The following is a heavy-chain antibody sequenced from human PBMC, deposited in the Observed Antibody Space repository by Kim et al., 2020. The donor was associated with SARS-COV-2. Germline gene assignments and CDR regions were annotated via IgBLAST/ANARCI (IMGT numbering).Heavy chain of an antibody. CDR1: GYTFTSYA. CDR2: INTNTGNP. D-gene: IGHD4-17*01. Sequence: ASVKVSCKASGYTFTSYAMNWVRQAPGQGLEWMGWINTNTGNPTYAQGFTGRFVFSLDTSVSTAYLQISSLKAEDTAVYYCARPPVGHYGGNSEADWFDPWGQGTLVTVSS. V-gene: IGHV7-4-1*02. CDR3: ARPPVGHYGGNSEADWFDP. J-gene: IGHJ5*02.